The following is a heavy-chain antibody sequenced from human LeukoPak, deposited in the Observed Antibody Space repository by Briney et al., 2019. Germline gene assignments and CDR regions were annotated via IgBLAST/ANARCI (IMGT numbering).Heavy chain of an antibody. CDR2: INHSGST. Sequence: PSETLSLTCAVYGGSLSGYYWSWIRQPPGKGLEWIGEINHSGSTNYNPSLKSRVTISVDTSKNQFSLTLSSVTAADTAVYYCARARYCTGGVCYPDAFDIWGQGTMVTVSS. J-gene: IGHJ3*02. D-gene: IGHD2-8*02. CDR1: GGSLSGYY. CDR3: ARARYCTGGVCYPDAFDI. V-gene: IGHV4-34*01.